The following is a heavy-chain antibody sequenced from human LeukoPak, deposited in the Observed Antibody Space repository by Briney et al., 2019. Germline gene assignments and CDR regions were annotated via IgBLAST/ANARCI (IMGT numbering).Heavy chain of an antibody. CDR3: ARVRIAAAGTPRWFDP. CDR1: GGTFSSYA. D-gene: IGHD6-13*01. Sequence: ASVKVSCKASGGTFSSYAISWVRQAPGQGLEWMGGIIPIFCTANYAQKFQGRVTITTDESTSTAYMELSSLRSEDTAVYYCARVRIAAAGTPRWFDPWGQGTVVSVSS. CDR2: IIPIFCTA. J-gene: IGHJ5*02. V-gene: IGHV1-69*05.